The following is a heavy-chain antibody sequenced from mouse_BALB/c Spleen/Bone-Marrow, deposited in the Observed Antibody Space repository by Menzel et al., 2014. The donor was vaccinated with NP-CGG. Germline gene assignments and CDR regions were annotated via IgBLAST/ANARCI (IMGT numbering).Heavy chain of an antibody. D-gene: IGHD1-1*01. J-gene: IGHJ4*01. CDR2: ISSGSSTI. Sequence: EVQLVESGGGLVQPGGSRKLSCAASGFTFSSFGMHWVRQALEKGLEWVAYISSGSSTIYYADTVKGRFTISRDNPKNTLFLQMTSLRSEDTAMYYCARSGIGYYYGSNSYAMDYWGQGTSVTVSS. CDR3: ARSGIGYYYGSNSYAMDY. CDR1: GFTFSSFG. V-gene: IGHV5-17*02.